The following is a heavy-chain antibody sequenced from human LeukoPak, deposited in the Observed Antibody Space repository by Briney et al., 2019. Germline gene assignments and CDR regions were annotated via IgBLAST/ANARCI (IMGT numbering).Heavy chain of an antibody. CDR1: GFTVSSNY. CDR2: IYSGDST. J-gene: IGHJ3*02. CDR3: ARDGRWLQLAPDAFDI. D-gene: IGHD5-24*01. V-gene: IGHV3-66*01. Sequence: PGGSLRLSCAASGFTVSSNYMTWVRQAPGKWLEWVSLIYSGDSTYYADSVKGRFTMSRDNSKNTLYLQMNSLRVEDTAVYYCARDGRWLQLAPDAFDIWGQGTMVTVSS.